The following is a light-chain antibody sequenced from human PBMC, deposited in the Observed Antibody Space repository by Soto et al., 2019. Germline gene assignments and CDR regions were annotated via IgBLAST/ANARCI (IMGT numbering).Light chain of an antibody. CDR3: SSDAGSNMGV. CDR1: RSDVGGYNF. V-gene: IGLV2-8*01. CDR2: EVT. J-gene: IGLJ1*01. Sequence: QSVLTQPPSASGSPGQSVTISCTGTRSDVGGYNFVSWYQQHPGKAPKLLIYEVTQRPSGVPDRFSASKSGNTASLTVSGLQAEDEADYYCSSDAGSNMGVFGTGTTVTVL.